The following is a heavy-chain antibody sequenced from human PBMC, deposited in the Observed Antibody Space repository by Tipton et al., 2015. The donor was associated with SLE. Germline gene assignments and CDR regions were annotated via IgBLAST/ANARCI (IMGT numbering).Heavy chain of an antibody. CDR2: IRYDGSNK. Sequence: SLRLSCAASGFTFSSYGMHWVRQAPGKGLEWVAFIRYDGSNKYYADSVKGRFTISRDNSKNTLYLQMNSLRAEDTAVYYCAKPRRSDPWEYFQHWGQGTQVTVAA. J-gene: IGHJ1*01. CDR3: AKPRRSDPWEYFQH. V-gene: IGHV3-30*02. D-gene: IGHD1-26*01. CDR1: GFTFSSYG.